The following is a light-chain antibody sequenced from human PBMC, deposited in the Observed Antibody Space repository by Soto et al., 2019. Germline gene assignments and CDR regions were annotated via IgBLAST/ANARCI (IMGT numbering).Light chain of an antibody. J-gene: IGKJ1*01. V-gene: IGKV1-17*01. CDR2: AAS. CDR1: QGIRDA. Sequence: DIQMTQSPSSLSASVRDRVTITCRASQGIRDALGWYQQKPGKAPKRLIYAASSLQSGVPSRFSGSGSGTEFTLTISSLQPEDFATYYCLQHNSYPQTFGQGSQVEIK. CDR3: LQHNSYPQT.